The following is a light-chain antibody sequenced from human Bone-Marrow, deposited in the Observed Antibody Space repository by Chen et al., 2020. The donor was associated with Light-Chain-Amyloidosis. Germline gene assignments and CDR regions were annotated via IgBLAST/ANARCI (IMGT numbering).Light chain of an antibody. CDR2: DSN. J-gene: IGLJ3*02. CDR3: GAWDISLSGRV. V-gene: IGLV1-51*01. Sequence: QSALTQPPSLSAAPGQNVTISCSGSSSNIGKNYVSWYQQLPGTAPKLLIYDSNKRPSGIPDRFSGTQSRTSAALGITGLQTGDEADYYCGAWDISLSGRVLGGGTRLTVL. CDR1: SSNIGKNY.